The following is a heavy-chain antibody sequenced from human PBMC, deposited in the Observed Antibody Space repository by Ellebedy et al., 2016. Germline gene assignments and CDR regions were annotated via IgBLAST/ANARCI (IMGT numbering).Heavy chain of an antibody. Sequence: SQTLSLTXXVYGGSFSGYYWIWLRQPPGKGFEWLGEINHSGSSNHNPSLKSRVTMSVDMSQNQFSLRLRSVTAADTAVYYCARVKPNYIRNWHALDYWGQGILVTVSS. D-gene: IGHD1-7*01. J-gene: IGHJ4*02. CDR2: INHSGSS. V-gene: IGHV4-34*01. CDR1: GGSFSGYY. CDR3: ARVKPNYIRNWHALDY.